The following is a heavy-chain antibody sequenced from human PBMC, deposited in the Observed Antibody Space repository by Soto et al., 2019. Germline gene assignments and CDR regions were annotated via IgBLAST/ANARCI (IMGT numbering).Heavy chain of an antibody. V-gene: IGHV5-51*01. J-gene: IGHJ4*02. D-gene: IGHD5-18*01. Sequence: PSESLKISCEASGYSFTGYWIVWVRQMPGKGLEWMGIIYPGDSDTRYSPSFQGQVIISVDQSISTAYLQWSSLQASDTAMYYCARQDYNYAYFDFWGQGTLVTVSS. CDR1: GYSFTGYW. CDR2: IYPGDSDT. CDR3: ARQDYNYAYFDF.